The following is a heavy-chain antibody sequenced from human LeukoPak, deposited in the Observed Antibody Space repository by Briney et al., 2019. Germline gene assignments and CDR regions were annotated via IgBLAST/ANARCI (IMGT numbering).Heavy chain of an antibody. CDR3: ASVWDDY. CDR1: GFTFSDYW. V-gene: IGHV3-7*01. J-gene: IGHJ4*02. D-gene: IGHD1-26*01. Sequence: GGSLRLSCAASGFTFSDYWMTWIRQAPGTGLEWVANIKEDGSDKFYIDSVRGRFTVSRDNARNSLYLQMNSLRVEDTAVYYCASVWDDYWGQGTLVTVSS. CDR2: IKEDGSDK.